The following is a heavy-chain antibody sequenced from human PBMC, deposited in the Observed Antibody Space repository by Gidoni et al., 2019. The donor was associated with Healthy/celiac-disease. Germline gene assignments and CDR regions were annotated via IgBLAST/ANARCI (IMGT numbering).Heavy chain of an antibody. V-gene: IGHV3-13*01. CDR2: IGTAGDT. CDR3: ARSYGSGYGMDV. CDR1: GFTFSSYD. D-gene: IGHD5-18*01. Sequence: EVQLVESGGGLVQPGGSLRRSCAASGFTFSSYDMHWVRQATGKGLEWVSAIGTAGDTYYPGSVKGRFTISRENAKNSLYLQMNSLRAGDTAVYYCARSYGSGYGMDVWGQGTTVTVSS. J-gene: IGHJ6*02.